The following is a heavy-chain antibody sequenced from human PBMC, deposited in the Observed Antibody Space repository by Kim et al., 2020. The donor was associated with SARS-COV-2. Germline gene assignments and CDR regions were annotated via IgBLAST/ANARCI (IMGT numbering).Heavy chain of an antibody. CDR1: GGSISSYY. CDR3: ARGGAGVAIENWFDP. V-gene: IGHV4-59*01. Sequence: SETLSLTCTVSGGSISSYYWSWIRQPPGKGLEWIGYIYYSGSTNYNPSLKSRVTISVDTSKNQFSLKLSSVTAADTAVYYCARGGAGVAIENWFDPWGQGTLVTVSS. CDR2: IYYSGST. D-gene: IGHD5-12*01. J-gene: IGHJ5*02.